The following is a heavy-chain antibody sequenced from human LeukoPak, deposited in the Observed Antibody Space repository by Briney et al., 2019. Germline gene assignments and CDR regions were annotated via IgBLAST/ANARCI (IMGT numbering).Heavy chain of an antibody. D-gene: IGHD4-17*01. V-gene: IGHV4-59*01. CDR2: IYYSGST. CDR1: GGSISSYY. CDR3: ARPYDYGVHDAFDI. Sequence: PSGTLCLTCTVSGGSISSYYWSWIRQPPGKGLEWIGYIYYSGSTNYNPSLKSRVTISVDTSKNQFSLKLSSVTAADTAVYYCARPYDYGVHDAFDIWGQGTMVTVSS. J-gene: IGHJ3*02.